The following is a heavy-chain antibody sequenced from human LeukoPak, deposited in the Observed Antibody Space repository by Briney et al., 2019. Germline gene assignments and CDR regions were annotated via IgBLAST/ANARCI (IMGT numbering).Heavy chain of an antibody. CDR3: AITKQQLGYFDY. J-gene: IGHJ4*02. Sequence: ASVKVSCKASGYTFTSYDINWVRQATGQGLEWMGWMNPNSGNTGYAQKFQGRVTMTRNTSVSTAYMELSSLRSEDTAVYYCAITKQQLGYFDYWGQGTLVTVSS. D-gene: IGHD6-13*01. V-gene: IGHV1-8*01. CDR2: MNPNSGNT. CDR1: GYTFTSYD.